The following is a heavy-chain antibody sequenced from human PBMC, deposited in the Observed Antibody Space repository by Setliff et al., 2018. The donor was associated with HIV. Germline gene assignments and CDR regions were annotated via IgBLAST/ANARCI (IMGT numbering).Heavy chain of an antibody. D-gene: IGHD3-3*01. CDR1: GYTFSSYG. V-gene: IGHV1-18*01. CDR2: ISAYNGNT. Sequence: AASVKVSCKASGYTFSSYGISRVRQAPGQGVEWMGWISAYNGNTNYAQKLQGRVTMTTDTSTSTAYMELRSLRSDDTAVYYCARGYYNFWSGYYDSRFPNPIDAFDIWGQGTMVTVSS. CDR3: ARGYYNFWSGYYDSRFPNPIDAFDI. J-gene: IGHJ3*02.